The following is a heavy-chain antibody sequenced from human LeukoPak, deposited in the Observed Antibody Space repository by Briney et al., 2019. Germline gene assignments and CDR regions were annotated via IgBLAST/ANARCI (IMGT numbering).Heavy chain of an antibody. D-gene: IGHD6-13*01. J-gene: IGHJ4*02. Sequence: GGSLRLSCGASGFVFDTHDMHWVSQAPGKGLEWVAFIRSDGYHTYYADSVKGRFTISRDNSKNTLYLQMNSLRAEDTAVYYCTRDSTLGSSWSYYFDYWGQGTLVTVSS. CDR2: IRSDGYHT. CDR3: TRDSTLGSSWSYYFDY. V-gene: IGHV3-30*02. CDR1: GFVFDTHD.